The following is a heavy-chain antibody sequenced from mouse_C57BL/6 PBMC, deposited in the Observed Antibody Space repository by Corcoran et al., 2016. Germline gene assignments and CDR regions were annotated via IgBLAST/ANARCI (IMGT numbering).Heavy chain of an antibody. Sequence: EVQLQQSGPELVKPGASVKISCKASGYTFTDYCMNWVKQSHGKSLEWIGNINPYTGGSNSNQKFRGKATLTVDKSSSTAYMELRSLTSEDSAVYYCARAHSYYGNNYGYFDVWDTGTTVTVSS. CDR3: ARAHSYYGNNYGYFDV. J-gene: IGHJ1*03. CDR2: INPYTGGS. CDR1: GYTFTDYC. D-gene: IGHD1-1*01. V-gene: IGHV1-26*01.